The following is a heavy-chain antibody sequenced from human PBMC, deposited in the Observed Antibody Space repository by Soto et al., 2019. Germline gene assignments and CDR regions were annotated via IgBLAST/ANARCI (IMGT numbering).Heavy chain of an antibody. CDR3: ARGNVVIKVGFDY. J-gene: IGHJ4*02. CDR1: GGSISSYY. V-gene: IGHV4-59*01. Sequence: SETLSLTCTVSGGSISSYYWSWIRQPPGKGLEWIGYIYYSGSTNYNPSLKSRVTISVDTSKNQFSLKLSSVTAADTAVYYCARGNVVIKVGFDYWGQGTLVTVSS. D-gene: IGHD3-22*01. CDR2: IYYSGST.